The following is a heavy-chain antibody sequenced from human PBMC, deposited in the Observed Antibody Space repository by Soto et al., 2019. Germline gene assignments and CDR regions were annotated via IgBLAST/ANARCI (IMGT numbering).Heavy chain of an antibody. CDR2: INHSGST. CDR1: GGSISSGGYY. CDR3: ARHTPAISISDH. V-gene: IGHV4-39*01. J-gene: IGHJ4*02. Sequence: SETLSLTCTVSGGSISSGGYYWSWIRQPPGKGLEWIGEINHSGSTNYNPSLKSRVTISVDTSKNQFSLKLSSVTAADTAVYYCARHTPAISISDHWGQGTLVTVSS. D-gene: IGHD2-15*01.